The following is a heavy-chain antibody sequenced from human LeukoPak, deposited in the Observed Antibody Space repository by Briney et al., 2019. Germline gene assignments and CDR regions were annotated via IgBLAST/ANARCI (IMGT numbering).Heavy chain of an antibody. J-gene: IGHJ4*02. CDR2: ISGSGGST. D-gene: IGHD3-22*01. Sequence: GGSLRLSCAASGFTFSSYGMSWVRQAPGKGLEWVSAISGSGGSTYYADSVKGRFTISRDNSKNTLYLQMNSLRAEDTAVYYCAKDHDYYDRRFDYWGQGTLVTVSS. CDR1: GFTFSSYG. V-gene: IGHV3-23*01. CDR3: AKDHDYYDRRFDY.